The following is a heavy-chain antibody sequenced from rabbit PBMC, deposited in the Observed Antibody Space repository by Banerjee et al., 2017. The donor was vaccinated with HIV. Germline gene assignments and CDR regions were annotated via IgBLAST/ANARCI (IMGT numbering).Heavy chain of an antibody. D-gene: IGHD8-1*01. V-gene: IGHV1S45*01. Sequence: QEQLEESGGDLVKPEGSLTLTCTASGFSFSYKYVMCWVRQAPGKGLEWIACINTSSGNTVYANWAKGRFTISKTLSTTVTLQMTSLTAADTTTYFCARDLGGSSDLWGPGTLVTVS. CDR3: ARDLGGSSDL. CDR2: INTSSGNT. CDR1: GFSFSYKYV. J-gene: IGHJ4*01.